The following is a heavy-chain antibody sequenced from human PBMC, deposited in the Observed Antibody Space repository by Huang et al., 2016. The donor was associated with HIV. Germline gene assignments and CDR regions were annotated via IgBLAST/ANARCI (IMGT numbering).Heavy chain of an antibody. CDR1: GGAFSDYY. Sequence: QVQLQQWGAGLLKPSETLSLTCAVFGGAFSDYYWGWIRQTPGKGLEWLGEINHRGSTNYTPALRSRLTISVDTSKNAFSLKVGQFSLTLTSVTAADTGVYYCARVKGRGYNFGQHTRVAFDIWDQGALVTVSS. CDR2: INHRGST. V-gene: IGHV4-34*01. CDR3: ARVKGRGYNFGQHTRVAFDI. J-gene: IGHJ3*02. D-gene: IGHD5-18*01.